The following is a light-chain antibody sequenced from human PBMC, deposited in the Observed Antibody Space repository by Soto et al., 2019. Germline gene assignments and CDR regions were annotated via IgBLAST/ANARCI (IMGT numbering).Light chain of an antibody. V-gene: IGLV1-40*01. CDR2: GHN. Sequence: QSVLTQPPSVSGAPGQRVTISCTGSTSNIGAGYEVHWYQQLPGTAPKLLVSGHNIRPSGVPDRFSGFKTGASASLVITGVQAEDEADDYCQSYDNSLSGSGVFGGGTKLTVL. J-gene: IGLJ3*02. CDR3: QSYDNSLSGSGV. CDR1: TSNIGAGYE.